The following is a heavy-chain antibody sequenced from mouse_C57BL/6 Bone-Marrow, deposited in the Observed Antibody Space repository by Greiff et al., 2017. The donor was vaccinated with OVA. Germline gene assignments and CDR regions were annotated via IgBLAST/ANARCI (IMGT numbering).Heavy chain of an antibody. Sequence: VQLQQSGPELVKPGASVKISCKASGYTFTDYYMNWVKQSHGKSLEWIGDINPNNGGTSYNQKFKGKATLTVDKSSSTAYMELRSLTSEDSAVYYCARSGGWAWFAYWGQGTLVTVSA. V-gene: IGHV1-26*01. CDR2: INPNNGGT. CDR1: GYTFTDYY. J-gene: IGHJ3*01. D-gene: IGHD3-1*01. CDR3: ARSGGWAWFAY.